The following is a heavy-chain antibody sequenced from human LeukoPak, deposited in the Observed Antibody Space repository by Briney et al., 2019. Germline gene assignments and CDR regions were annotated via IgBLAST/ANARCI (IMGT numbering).Heavy chain of an antibody. CDR1: GGTFSSYA. Sequence: SVKVSCKASGGTFSSYAISWVRQAPGQGLEWMGGIIPIFGTANYAQKFQGRVTITADESTSTAYMELSSLRAEDTALYFCARDGDYDRSYRSGFDYWGQGTLVTVSS. CDR3: ARDGDYDRSYRSGFDY. V-gene: IGHV1-69*13. D-gene: IGHD3-10*02. CDR2: IIPIFGTA. J-gene: IGHJ4*02.